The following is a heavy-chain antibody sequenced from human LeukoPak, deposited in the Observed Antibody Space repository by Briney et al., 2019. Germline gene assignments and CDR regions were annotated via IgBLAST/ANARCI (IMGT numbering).Heavy chain of an antibody. V-gene: IGHV6-1*01. CDR2: TYYRSKWYN. Sequence: SQTLSLTCAISGDSVSSNSAAWNWIRQSPSRGLEWLGSTYYRSKWYNDYAVSGKSRITINPDTSKNQFSLQLNSVTPEDTAVYYCARDSPLTTVTTFLYWYFDLWGRGTLVTVSS. D-gene: IGHD4-17*01. J-gene: IGHJ2*01. CDR1: GDSVSSNSAA. CDR3: ARDSPLTTVTTFLYWYFDL.